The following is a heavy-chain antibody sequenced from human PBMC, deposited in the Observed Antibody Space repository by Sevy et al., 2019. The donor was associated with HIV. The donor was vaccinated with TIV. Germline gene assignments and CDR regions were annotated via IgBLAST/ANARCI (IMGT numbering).Heavy chain of an antibody. J-gene: IGHJ4*02. V-gene: IGHV3-23*01. Sequence: WGSLRLSCEASGFTFSKYSMSWVRQPPGKGLEWVSTLSFGCGEINYADSVKGRFTISRDNSKSSVYLQMNNLRPEDTAVYYCAREGCTKPHDYWGQGTLVTVSS. CDR2: LSFGCGEI. CDR1: GFTFSKYS. CDR3: AREGCTKPHDY. D-gene: IGHD2-8*01.